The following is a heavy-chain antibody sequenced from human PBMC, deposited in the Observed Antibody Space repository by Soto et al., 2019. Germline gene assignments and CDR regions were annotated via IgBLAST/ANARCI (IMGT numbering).Heavy chain of an antibody. CDR2: ISAYNGNR. V-gene: IGHV1-18*01. Sequence: ASVKVSCKASGYTFTSYGISWVRQAPGQGLEGMGWISAYNGNRNYAQKLQGRVTLTTDTSTSTAYVELGSLTSDDTAVYYCERARVYSGSPHAMDVWGQGXTVTVSS. CDR1: GYTFTSYG. J-gene: IGHJ6*02. CDR3: ERARVYSGSPHAMDV. D-gene: IGHD6-13*01.